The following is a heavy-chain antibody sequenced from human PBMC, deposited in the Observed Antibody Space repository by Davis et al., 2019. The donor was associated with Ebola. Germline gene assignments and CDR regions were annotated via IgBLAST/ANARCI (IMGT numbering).Heavy chain of an antibody. CDR2: ISGIGDDP. CDR3: AKGDNSGWYGFDY. CDR1: GFSFSTYA. D-gene: IGHD6-19*01. J-gene: IGHJ4*02. V-gene: IGHV3-23*01. Sequence: GESLKISCAGSGFSFSTYAMTWVRQAPGKGLEWVSRISGIGDDPHYADSVKGRFTISRDNSKNTLSLQMNSLRAEDTAVYYCAKGDNSGWYGFDYWGQGTLVTVSS.